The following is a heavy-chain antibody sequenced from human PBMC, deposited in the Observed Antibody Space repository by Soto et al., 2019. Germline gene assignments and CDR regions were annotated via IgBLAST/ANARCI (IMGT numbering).Heavy chain of an antibody. Sequence: SETLSLTCTVSGGSISSGGYYWSWIRQHPGKGLEWIGYIFYSGNTYYNPSLKSRVFISLDKSHNQFSLKLTSVTAADTAVYYCAYSTGWYRHDVWGQGTLVTVSS. CDR1: GGSISSGGYY. V-gene: IGHV4-31*09. CDR3: AYSTGWYRHDV. D-gene: IGHD6-19*01. CDR2: IFYSGNT. J-gene: IGHJ3*01.